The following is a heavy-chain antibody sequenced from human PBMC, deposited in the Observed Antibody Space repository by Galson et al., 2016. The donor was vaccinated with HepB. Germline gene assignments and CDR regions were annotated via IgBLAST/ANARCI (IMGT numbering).Heavy chain of an antibody. CDR1: GYTFTSYG. D-gene: IGHD6-6*01. J-gene: IGHJ5*02. Sequence: SVKVSCKASGYTFTSYGISWVRQAPGQGLEWMGWIRDYNGNTNYAQKFQARVTMTTDTSTNTAYMELSSLRSEDTAVYYCAGGRSSSWVNWFAPWGQGTLVTVSS. CDR3: AGGRSSSWVNWFAP. V-gene: IGHV1-18*01. CDR2: IRDYNGNT.